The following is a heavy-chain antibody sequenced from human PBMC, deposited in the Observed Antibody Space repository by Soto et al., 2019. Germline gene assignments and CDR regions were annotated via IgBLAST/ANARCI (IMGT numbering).Heavy chain of an antibody. Sequence: GESLKISCKGSGYRFASYWIGWVRQMPGKGLEWMGIIDPGDSDTRYSPPFQGQVTISADSSISTAYLQWSSLKASDSAMYFCASKVEDGYSFGYHYWGQGTQVTVSS. J-gene: IGHJ4*02. V-gene: IGHV5-51*01. CDR2: IDPGDSDT. CDR1: GYRFASYW. D-gene: IGHD5-18*01. CDR3: ASKVEDGYSFGYHY.